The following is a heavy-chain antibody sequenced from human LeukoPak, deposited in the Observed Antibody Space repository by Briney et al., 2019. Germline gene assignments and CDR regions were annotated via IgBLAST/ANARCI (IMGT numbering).Heavy chain of an antibody. Sequence: SCKASGGTFSSYNMNWVRQAPGKGLEWVSYISSSGSTIYYADSVKGRFTISRDNAKNSLYLQMNSLRAEDTAVYYCARDLGDYYDSSGFDYWGQGTLVTVSS. D-gene: IGHD3-22*01. CDR1: GGTFSSYN. CDR2: ISSSGSTI. CDR3: ARDLGDYYDSSGFDY. J-gene: IGHJ4*02. V-gene: IGHV3-48*03.